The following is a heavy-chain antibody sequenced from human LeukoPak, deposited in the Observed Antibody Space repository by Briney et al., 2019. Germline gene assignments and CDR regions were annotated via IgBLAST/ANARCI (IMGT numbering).Heavy chain of an antibody. Sequence: GGSLRLSCAASGFTFGDYDMHWVRQATGKGLEWVSAIGTAGDTYYTGSVKGRFTISRENDKNSLYLQMNSLRAGDTAVYYCARVAKERVGGVYYFDYWGQGTLVTVSS. D-gene: IGHD1-1*01. CDR1: GFTFGDYD. J-gene: IGHJ4*02. CDR2: IGTAGDT. CDR3: ARVAKERVGGVYYFDY. V-gene: IGHV3-13*01.